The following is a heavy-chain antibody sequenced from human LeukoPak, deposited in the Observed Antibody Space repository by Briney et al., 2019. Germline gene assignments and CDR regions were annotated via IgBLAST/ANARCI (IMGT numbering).Heavy chain of an antibody. CDR1: GFTFSSYA. CDR3: AKASDIVVVVAASFDY. J-gene: IGHJ4*02. D-gene: IGHD2-15*01. CDR2: ISGSGGST. Sequence: GGSLRLSCAASGFTFSSYAMSWVRQAPGKGLEWVSAISGSGGSTYYADSVKGRFTISRDNSKNSLYLQMNSLRAEDTAVYYCAKASDIVVVVAASFDYWGQGTLVTVSS. V-gene: IGHV3-23*01.